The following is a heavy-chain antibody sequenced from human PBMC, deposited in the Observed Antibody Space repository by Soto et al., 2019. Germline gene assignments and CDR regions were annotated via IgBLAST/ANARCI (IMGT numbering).Heavy chain of an antibody. V-gene: IGHV3-53*04. Sequence: EVQLVESGGGLVQPGGSLRLSCAASGFTVSSNYMSWVRQAPGKGLEWVSVIYSGGSTYYADSVKGRFTISRHNSKNTLYLQMNSQRAEETAVYYCARDGPIGWFDPWGQGTLVTVS. CDR3: ARDGPIGWFDP. CDR1: GFTVSSNY. CDR2: IYSGGST. J-gene: IGHJ5*02.